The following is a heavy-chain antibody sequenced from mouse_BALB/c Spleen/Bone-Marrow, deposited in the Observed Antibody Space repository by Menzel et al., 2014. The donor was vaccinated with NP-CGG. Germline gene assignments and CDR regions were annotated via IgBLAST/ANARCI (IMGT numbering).Heavy chain of an antibody. V-gene: IGHV4-1*02. Sequence: EVQLVESRGGLVQPGGSLKLSCAASGFDFRRFWMSWVRQAPGKGLQWIGEINPNSRTINYTPSLKAKFIISRDNAKKTLYLQMSKGRSEDTGLYYCARGNYYGNRDYWGQGTTRTVSS. J-gene: IGHJ2*01. CDR3: ARGNYYGNRDY. CDR1: GFDFRRFW. D-gene: IGHD2-1*01. CDR2: INPNSRTI.